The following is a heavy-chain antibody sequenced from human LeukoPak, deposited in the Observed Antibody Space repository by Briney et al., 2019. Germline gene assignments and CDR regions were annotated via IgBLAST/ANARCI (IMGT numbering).Heavy chain of an antibody. CDR2: IWYDGSNK. D-gene: IGHD3-16*01. V-gene: IGHV3-33*01. J-gene: IGHJ6*02. Sequence: PGGSLRLSSAASGFTFSSHGMNWVRQAPGKGLEWVAVIWYDGSNKNYVDSVKGRFTISRDNSKNTLYLQMNSLRAEDTAVYYCARATLRDYGMDVWGQGTTVTVSS. CDR1: GFTFSSHG. CDR3: ARATLRDYGMDV.